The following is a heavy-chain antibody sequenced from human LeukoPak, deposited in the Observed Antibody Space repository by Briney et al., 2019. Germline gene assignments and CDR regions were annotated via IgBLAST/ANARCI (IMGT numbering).Heavy chain of an antibody. J-gene: IGHJ4*02. CDR1: GFNVSSTY. D-gene: IGHD5-24*01. Sequence: GGSLRLSCAASGFNVSSTYMTWLRQAPGKGLEWVSVIYSAGGTSYADSVKGRFTVSRDNSKNMIYLRMSSLRAEDTALYYCARDRAFDNWGQGTLVTVSS. CDR3: ARDRAFDN. V-gene: IGHV3-66*01. CDR2: IYSAGGT.